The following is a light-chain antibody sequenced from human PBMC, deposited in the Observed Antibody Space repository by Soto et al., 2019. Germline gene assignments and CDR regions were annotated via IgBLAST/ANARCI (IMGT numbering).Light chain of an antibody. CDR3: GTWDSNLSAVV. CDR2: DNN. V-gene: IGLV1-51*01. CDR1: SSNIGNND. Sequence: QSVLTQAPSVSAAPGQKVTISCSGSSSNIGNNDVSWYQQFPGTAPKLLIYDNNKRPSGIPDRFSGSKSGTSATLGITGLQTGDEADYYCGTWDSNLSAVVFGGGTKLTVL. J-gene: IGLJ2*01.